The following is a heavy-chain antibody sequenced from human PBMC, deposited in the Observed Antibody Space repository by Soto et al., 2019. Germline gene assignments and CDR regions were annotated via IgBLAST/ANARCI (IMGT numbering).Heavy chain of an antibody. CDR2: IMPGSSHI. D-gene: IGHD6-19*01. V-gene: IGHV3-48*01. CDR3: AKDKLAVAVAAPFDY. Sequence: PGGSLRLSCAASGFTFSIYSMNWVRQAPGKGLEWVSYIMPGSSHIFYADSVKGRFTISRDNAKNSLYLQMNSLRAEDTAVYYCAKDKLAVAVAAPFDYWGQGTLVTVSS. J-gene: IGHJ4*02. CDR1: GFTFSIYS.